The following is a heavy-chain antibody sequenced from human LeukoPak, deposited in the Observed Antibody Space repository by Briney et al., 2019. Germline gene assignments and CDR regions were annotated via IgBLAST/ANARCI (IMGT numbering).Heavy chain of an antibody. V-gene: IGHV3-21*01. J-gene: IGHJ4*02. D-gene: IGHD4-17*01. CDR3: AREEDPTTVTTFCDY. CDR1: GFTFSSYS. Sequence: GGSLRLSCAASGFTFSSYSMNWVRQALGKGLEWVSSISSSSSYIYYADSVKGRFTISRDNAKNSLYLQMNSLRAEDAAVYYCAREEDPTTVTTFCDYWGQGTLVTVSS. CDR2: ISSSSSYI.